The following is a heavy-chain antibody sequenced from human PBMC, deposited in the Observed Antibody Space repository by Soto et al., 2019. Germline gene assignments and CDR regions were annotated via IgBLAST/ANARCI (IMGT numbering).Heavy chain of an antibody. V-gene: IGHV4-4*02. CDR3: ARTQFLFFGMDV. J-gene: IGHJ6*02. D-gene: IGHD2-21*01. CDR2: IYHDGTR. CDR1: GASISSPNW. Sequence: KTSETLSLTCTVSGASISSPNWWTWVRQAPGRGLEWVGEIYHDGTRNYNLSLQSRVTISLDKSNNQFSLNLRSVTAADTAVYYCARTQFLFFGMDVWGRGTTVTSP.